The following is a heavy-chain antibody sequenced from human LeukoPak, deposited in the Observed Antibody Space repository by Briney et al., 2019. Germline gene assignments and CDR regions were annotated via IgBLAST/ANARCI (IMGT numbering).Heavy chain of an antibody. D-gene: IGHD6-19*01. Sequence: GGSLRLSCAASGFTFSSYAMSWVRQAPGKGLEWVSGISGSGGRTYYADSVKGRFTISRDNSKNTLYLQMNSLKAEDTAVYYCAKDGYTEWLGLYYFDYWGQGTLVTVSS. CDR1: GFTFSSYA. CDR2: ISGSGGRT. V-gene: IGHV3-23*01. CDR3: AKDGYTEWLGLYYFDY. J-gene: IGHJ4*02.